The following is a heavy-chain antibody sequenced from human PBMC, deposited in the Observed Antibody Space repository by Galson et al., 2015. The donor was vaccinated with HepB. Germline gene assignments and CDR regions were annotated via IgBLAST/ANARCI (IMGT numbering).Heavy chain of an antibody. Sequence: SLRLSCAASGFTFSSYGMHWVRQAPGKGLEWVAVIWYDGSNKYYADSVKGRFTISRDNSKNTLYLQMNSLRAEDTAVYYCASLFTYRYFDSLAPYYMDVWGKGTTVTVSS. V-gene: IGHV3-33*01. D-gene: IGHD3-9*01. CDR3: ASLFTYRYFDSLAPYYMDV. CDR1: GFTFSSYG. CDR2: IWYDGSNK. J-gene: IGHJ6*03.